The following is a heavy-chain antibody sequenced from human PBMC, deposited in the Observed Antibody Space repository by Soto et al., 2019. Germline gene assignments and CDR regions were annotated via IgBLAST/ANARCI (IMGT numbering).Heavy chain of an antibody. CDR1: GGSVSSGSYY. J-gene: IGHJ5*02. Sequence: QVQLQESGPGLVKPSETLSLTCTVSGGSVSSGSYYWSWIRQPPGKGLEWIGYIYYSGSTNYNPSLKSRVPISVDTSKNQFSLKLSSVTAADTAVYYCARDWAYYYDSSGKNNWFDPWGQGTLVTVSS. CDR3: ARDWAYYYDSSGKNNWFDP. V-gene: IGHV4-61*01. D-gene: IGHD3-22*01. CDR2: IYYSGST.